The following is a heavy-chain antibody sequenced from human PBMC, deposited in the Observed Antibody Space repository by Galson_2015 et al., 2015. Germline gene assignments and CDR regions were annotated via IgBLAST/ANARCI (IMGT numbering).Heavy chain of an antibody. CDR2: LSGSGGTT. CDR3: TKKGCTSTACYVNY. Sequence: SLRLSCAAFGFTFGDYAMSWVRQAPGKGLEWVSDLSGSGGTTNYADSVKGRFTISRDNSRNTLFLRMDSLRAEDTAVYYCTKKGCTSTACYVNYWGQGALVTV. J-gene: IGHJ4*02. CDR1: GFTFGDYA. D-gene: IGHD2-2*01. V-gene: IGHV3-23*01.